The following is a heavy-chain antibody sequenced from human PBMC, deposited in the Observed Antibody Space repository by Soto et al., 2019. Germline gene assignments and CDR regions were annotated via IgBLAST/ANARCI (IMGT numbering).Heavy chain of an antibody. Sequence: QITLKESGPALVKPTQTLTLTCTFSGFSLDTTGEGVGWIRQPPGKTLEWLAFIYWGDDKRYSPSLESRLTITKDTTKNQVVITMTNMDPVDTATYFCAHTRSYGDNWYSRDDWFAPWGQGILVTVSS. D-gene: IGHD1-1*01. V-gene: IGHV2-5*02. CDR2: IYWGDDK. J-gene: IGHJ5*02. CDR1: GFSLDTTGEG. CDR3: AHTRSYGDNWYSRDDWFAP.